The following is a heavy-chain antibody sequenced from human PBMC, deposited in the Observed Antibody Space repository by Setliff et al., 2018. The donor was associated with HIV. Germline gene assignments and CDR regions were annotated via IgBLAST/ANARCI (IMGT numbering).Heavy chain of an antibody. CDR1: GYAFTSYY. CDR3: ARGQSQGYAYSGSYGAFDI. V-gene: IGHV1-46*01. Sequence: GASVKVSCKTSGYAFTSYYMHWVRQAPGQGLEWMGVINPSGGSTNYAQKFQGRVTITTDESTSTAYMELSSLRSEDTALYYCARGQSQGYAYSGSYGAFDIWGQGTMVTVSS. J-gene: IGHJ3*02. D-gene: IGHD1-26*01. CDR2: INPSGGST.